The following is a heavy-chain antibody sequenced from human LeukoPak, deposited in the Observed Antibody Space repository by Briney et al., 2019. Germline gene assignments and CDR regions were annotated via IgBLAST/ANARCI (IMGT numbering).Heavy chain of an antibody. CDR3: ARGDTAMVTIWFDP. Sequence: GASVKVSCKASGYTFTSYDINWVGQATGQGLEWMGWINPNSGNTGYAQKFQGRVAMTRNTSINTAYMELSSLRSEDTAVYYCARGDTAMVTIWFDPWGQGTLVTVSS. D-gene: IGHD5-18*01. J-gene: IGHJ5*02. V-gene: IGHV1-8*01. CDR2: INPNSGNT. CDR1: GYTFTSYD.